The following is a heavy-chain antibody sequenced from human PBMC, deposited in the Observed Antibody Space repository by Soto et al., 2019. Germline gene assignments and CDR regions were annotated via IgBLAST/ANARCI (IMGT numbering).Heavy chain of an antibody. CDR3: ARRFCSDSYCSYFDY. CDR2: IYYSGST. V-gene: IGHV4-30-4*01. Sequence: TSETLSLTCTVSGGSISSGDYYWSWIRQPPGKGLEWIGYIYYSGSTYYNPSLKSRVTISVDTSKNQFSLKLSSVTAADTAVYYCARRFCSDSYCSYFDYWGRGTLVTVSS. J-gene: IGHJ4*02. D-gene: IGHD2-15*01. CDR1: GGSISSGDYY.